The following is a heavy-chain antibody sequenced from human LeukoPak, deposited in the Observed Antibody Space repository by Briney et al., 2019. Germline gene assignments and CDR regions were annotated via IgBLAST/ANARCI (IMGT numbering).Heavy chain of an antibody. D-gene: IGHD1-26*01. CDR2: IYYNGST. Sequence: SETLSLTCTVSGGSIRRSKYYWGWIPPPPGKGLEWIGRIYYNGSTNYNPSLKSRDTITVDTSKNMFSLKLSSVTAADTAMYYCARWEESDAFYGWGQGAVVTASS. J-gene: IGHJ3*01. CDR1: GGSIRRSKYY. V-gene: IGHV4-39*01. CDR3: ARWEESDAFYG.